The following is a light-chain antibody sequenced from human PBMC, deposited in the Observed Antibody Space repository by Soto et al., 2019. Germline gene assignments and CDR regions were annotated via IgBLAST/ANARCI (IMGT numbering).Light chain of an antibody. J-gene: IGKJ4*01. Sequence: EIVLTQSPVTLALSPGERATLSCRTSQSVDIHLAWYQQKPGQAPRLLIYDASNRATGIPARFSGSGSGTDFTLTISSLEPEDFAVYYCQQRKFWPPLTFGGGTKVELK. V-gene: IGKV3-11*01. CDR3: QQRKFWPPLT. CDR1: QSVDIH. CDR2: DAS.